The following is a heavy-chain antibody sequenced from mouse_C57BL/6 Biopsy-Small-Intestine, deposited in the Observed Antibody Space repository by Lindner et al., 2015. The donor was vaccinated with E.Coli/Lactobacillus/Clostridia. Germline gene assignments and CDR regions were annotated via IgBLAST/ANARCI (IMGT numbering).Heavy chain of an antibody. CDR1: GYTFTDYH. Sequence: VQLQESGPELVKPGASVKISCKASGYTFTDYHLNWVKQRPGQGLEWIGWIYPGSGNTKYNEKVKGEATFSVDTSSKTAYMQLSSLTSEDSAVYFCARMGRLLDYWGQGTTLTVSS. J-gene: IGHJ2*01. CDR2: IYPGSGNT. D-gene: IGHD2-3*01. V-gene: IGHV1-84*01. CDR3: ARMGRLLDY.